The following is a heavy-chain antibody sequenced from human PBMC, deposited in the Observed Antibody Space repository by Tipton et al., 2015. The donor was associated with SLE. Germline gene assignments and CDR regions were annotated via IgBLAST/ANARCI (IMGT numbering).Heavy chain of an antibody. D-gene: IGHD6-13*01. CDR3: ARHARSSSWYPPFDP. CDR2: IYYSGST. Sequence: TLSLTCTVSGGSISSSSYYWGWIGQPPGKGLAWIGSIYYSGSTYYNPSLKSRVTISVDTSKNQFSLKLSSVTAADTAVYYCARHARSSSWYPPFDPWGQGTLVTVSS. J-gene: IGHJ5*02. V-gene: IGHV4-39*07. CDR1: GGSISSSSYY.